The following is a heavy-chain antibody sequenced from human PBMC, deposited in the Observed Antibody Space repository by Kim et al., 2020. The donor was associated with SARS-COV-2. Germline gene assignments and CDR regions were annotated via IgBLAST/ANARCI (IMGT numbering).Heavy chain of an antibody. CDR3: AREAPPSDV. Sequence: GGSLRLSCAASGFSLRTHGMHWVRQAPGKGLEWVAISWYDGSNEYYADSVRGRFTISRDNLENTVYLQMNSLRVADTAVYYCAREAPPSDVWGQGTTVIV. V-gene: IGHV3-33*01. J-gene: IGHJ3*01. CDR2: SWYDGSNE. CDR1: GFSLRTHG.